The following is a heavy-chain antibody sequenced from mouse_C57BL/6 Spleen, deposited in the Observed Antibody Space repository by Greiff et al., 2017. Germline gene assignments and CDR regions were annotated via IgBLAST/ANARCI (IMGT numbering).Heavy chain of an antibody. CDR3: AIREYYGSSPEYFDV. V-gene: IGHV1-69*01. CDR1: GYTFTSYW. CDR2: IDPSDSYT. Sequence: QVQLQQPGAELVMPGASVKLSCKASGYTFTSYWMHWVKQRPGQGLEWIGEIDPSDSYTKYNQKFKGKSTLTVDKSSSTAYMQLSSLTSEDSAVYYCAIREYYGSSPEYFDVWGTGTTVTVSS. D-gene: IGHD1-1*01. J-gene: IGHJ1*03.